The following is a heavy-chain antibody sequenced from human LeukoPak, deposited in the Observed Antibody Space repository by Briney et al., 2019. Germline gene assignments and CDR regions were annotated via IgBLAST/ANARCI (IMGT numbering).Heavy chain of an antibody. J-gene: IGHJ4*02. V-gene: IGHV3-23*01. CDR3: AKDRGEWLLSGSLDY. CDR1: GFTFSSYA. D-gene: IGHD3-3*01. Sequence: PGGSLRLSCSASGFTFSSYAMSWVRRAPGKGLEWVSAISGSGGSTYYADSVKGRFTISRDNSKNTLYLQMNSLRAEDTAVYYCAKDRGEWLLSGSLDYWGQGTLVTVSS. CDR2: ISGSGGST.